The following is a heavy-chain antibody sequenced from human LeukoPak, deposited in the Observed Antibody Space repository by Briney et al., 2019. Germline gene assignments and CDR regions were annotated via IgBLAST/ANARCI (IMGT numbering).Heavy chain of an antibody. V-gene: IGHV4-4*02. CDR2: VHLDGRT. Sequence: SQTLSLTCGVSGGSVTSTNWWTWVRQPPGKGLEWIGEVHLDGRTNYNPSLKSRLTMSVDLSENHISLKLTSVTAADTAVYYCAREGGFYRPLDYSGQGTLVTVS. CDR3: AREGGFYRPLDY. J-gene: IGHJ4*02. D-gene: IGHD3-3*01. CDR1: GGSVTSTNW.